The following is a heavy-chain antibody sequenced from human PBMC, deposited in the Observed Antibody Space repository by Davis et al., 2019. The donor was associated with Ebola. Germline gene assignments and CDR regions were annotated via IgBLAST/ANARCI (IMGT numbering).Heavy chain of an antibody. J-gene: IGHJ6*02. V-gene: IGHV4-39*01. CDR1: GGSISSSSYY. CDR2: IYYSGST. D-gene: IGHD3-10*01. CDR3: ARLRMVRGVIMPYYYYGMDV. Sequence: MPGGSLRLSCTVSGGSISSSSYYWGWIRQPPGKGLEWIGSIYYSGSTYYNPSLKSRVTISVDTSKNQFSLKLSSVTAADTAVYYCARLRMVRGVIMPYYYYGMDVWGQGTTVTVSS.